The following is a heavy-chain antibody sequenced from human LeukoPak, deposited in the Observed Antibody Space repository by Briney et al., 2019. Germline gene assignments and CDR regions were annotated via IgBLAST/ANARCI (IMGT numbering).Heavy chain of an antibody. J-gene: IGHJ4*02. CDR3: ARGRRKGYCTSTSCFGWDY. V-gene: IGHV1-69*13. D-gene: IGHD2-2*01. CDR2: IIPIFGSA. CDR1: GGTFSSYA. Sequence: GASVKVSCKASGGTFSSYAISWARQAPGQGLEWMGVIIPIFGSANYAQKFQGRVTITADEFTSTAYMELSSLNSEDTAVYYCARGRRKGYCTSTSCFGWDYWGQGTLVTVSS.